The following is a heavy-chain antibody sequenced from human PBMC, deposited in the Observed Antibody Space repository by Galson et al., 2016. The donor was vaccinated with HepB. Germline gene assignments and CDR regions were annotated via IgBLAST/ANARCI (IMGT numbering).Heavy chain of an antibody. J-gene: IGHJ6*02. CDR2: ISYDGSNK. D-gene: IGHD2-21*01. Sequence: SLRLSCAAPGFTFSYYAIHWVRQAPGKGLEWVAVISYDGSNKYYADSVKGRFTISRDNSKNMLYLQMNSLRSEDTAVYYCARSVWRWRGMDVWAKGPRSPSP. CDR1: GFTFSYYA. V-gene: IGHV3-30*04. CDR3: ARSVWRWRGMDV.